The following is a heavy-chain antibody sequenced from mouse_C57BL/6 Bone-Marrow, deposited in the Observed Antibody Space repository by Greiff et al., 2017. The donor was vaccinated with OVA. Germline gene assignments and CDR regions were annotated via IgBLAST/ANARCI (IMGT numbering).Heavy chain of an antibody. CDR3: ARRFDY. CDR2: ISSGSGTI. Sequence: EVKVVESGGGLVKPGGSLKLSCAASGFTFSDYGMHWVRQAPEQGLEWVAYISSGSGTIYYADTVKGRFTLTRDNATNTLFLQMTSLGSEDTAMYYCARRFDYWGQGTTLTVSA. V-gene: IGHV5-17*01. J-gene: IGHJ2*01. CDR1: GFTFSDYG.